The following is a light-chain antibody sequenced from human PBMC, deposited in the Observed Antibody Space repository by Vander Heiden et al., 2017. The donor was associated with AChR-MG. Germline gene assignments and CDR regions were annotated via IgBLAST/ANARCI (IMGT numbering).Light chain of an antibody. V-gene: IGKV2-28*01. Sequence: DIVMTQSPLSLPVTPGGAASIACRSSRSRLYSNGYNYLDWYLQKPGQSPQLLIYLGSYRASGVPDRFSGSGSGTDFTLKISRVEAEDVGIYYCMQAIQTPLTFGGGTKVAIK. CDR1: RSRLYSNGYNY. CDR2: LGS. J-gene: IGKJ4*01. CDR3: MQAIQTPLT.